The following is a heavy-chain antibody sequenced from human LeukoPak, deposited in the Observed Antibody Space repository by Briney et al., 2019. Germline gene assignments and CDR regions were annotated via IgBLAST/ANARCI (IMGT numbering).Heavy chain of an antibody. CDR2: IYYSGST. CDR1: GGSISSYY. Sequence: SETLSLTCTVSGGSISSYYWSWIRQPPGKGLEWIGYIYYSGSTNYNPSLKSRVTISVDTSKNQFSLKLSSVTAADTAVYYCARLRDTAMAEGKYYYYYYMDVWGKGTTVTVSS. V-gene: IGHV4-59*01. CDR3: ARLRDTAMAEGKYYYYYYMDV. J-gene: IGHJ6*03. D-gene: IGHD5-18*01.